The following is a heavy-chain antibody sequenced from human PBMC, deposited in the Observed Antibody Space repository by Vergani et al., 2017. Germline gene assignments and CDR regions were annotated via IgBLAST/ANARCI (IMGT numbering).Heavy chain of an antibody. V-gene: IGHV1-8*03. Sequence: QVQLVQSGAEVKKPGSSVKVSCKASGGTFSSYTISWVRQATGQGLEWMGWMNPNSGNTGYVQKFQGRVTITRNTSISTAYMELSSLRSEDTAVYYCARGIAGNWFDPWGQGTLVTVSS. CDR2: MNPNSGNT. D-gene: IGHD6-13*01. CDR3: ARGIAGNWFDP. CDR1: GGTFSSYT. J-gene: IGHJ5*02.